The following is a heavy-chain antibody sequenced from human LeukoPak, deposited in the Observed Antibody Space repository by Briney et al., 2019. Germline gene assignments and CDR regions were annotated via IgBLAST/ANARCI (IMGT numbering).Heavy chain of an antibody. CDR3: AREGGSYGSSDSSGYSLDY. D-gene: IGHD3-22*01. CDR2: INPNSGGT. V-gene: IGHV1-2*06. Sequence: ASVKVSCKASGYTFTGYYVHWVRQAPGQGLEWMGRINPNSGGTNYAQKFQGRVTMTRHKYISTASMELSRLRSDDPAVYYCAREGGSYGSSDSSGYSLDYWGQGTLVTVSS. J-gene: IGHJ4*02. CDR1: GYTFTGYY.